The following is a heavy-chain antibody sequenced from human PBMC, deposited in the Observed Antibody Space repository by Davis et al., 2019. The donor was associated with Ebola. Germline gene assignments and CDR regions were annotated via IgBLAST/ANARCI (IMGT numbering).Heavy chain of an antibody. CDR2: IIPIFGTA. D-gene: IGHD5-12*01. CDR1: GYTFTSYD. V-gene: IGHV1-69*13. J-gene: IGHJ5*02. CDR3: ARDTSGGYDLVWFDP. Sequence: SVKVSCKASGYTFTSYDINWVRQAPGQGLEWMGGIIPIFGTANYAQKFQGRVTITADESTSTAYMELSSLRSEDTAVYYCARDTSGGYDLVWFDPWGQGPRSPSPQ.